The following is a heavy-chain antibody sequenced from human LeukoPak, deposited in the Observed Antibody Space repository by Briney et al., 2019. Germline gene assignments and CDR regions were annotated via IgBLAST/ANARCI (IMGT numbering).Heavy chain of an antibody. D-gene: IGHD3/OR15-3a*01. CDR1: GFAFSSYG. Sequence: GGSLRLSCAASGFAFSSYGMHWVRQAPGKGLEWVAVIWYDGSNKYYADSVKGRFTISRDNSKNTLYLQMNSLRAEDTAVYYCARVKDWLLCLDYWGQGTLVTVSS. V-gene: IGHV3-33*01. CDR2: IWYDGSNK. J-gene: IGHJ4*02. CDR3: ARVKDWLLCLDY.